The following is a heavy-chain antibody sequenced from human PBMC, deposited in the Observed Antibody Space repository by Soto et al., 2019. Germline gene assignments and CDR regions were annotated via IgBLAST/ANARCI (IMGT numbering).Heavy chain of an antibody. CDR3: ARRQAGTYYYYYGMDV. CDR1: GCSFTSYW. CDR2: IYPGDSDT. Sequence: PWEFLQDSRKGSGCSFTSYWIGRVRQMPGKGLEWMGIIYPGDSDTRYSPSFQGHVTISADKSISTAYLQWSSLKASDTAVYYCARRQAGTYYYYYGMDVWGQGTTVTVSS. J-gene: IGHJ6*02. D-gene: IGHD6-19*01. V-gene: IGHV5-51*01.